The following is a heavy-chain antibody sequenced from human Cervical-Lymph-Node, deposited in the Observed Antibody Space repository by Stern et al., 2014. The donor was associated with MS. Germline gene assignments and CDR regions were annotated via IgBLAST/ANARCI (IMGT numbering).Heavy chain of an antibody. V-gene: IGHV3-48*02. CDR1: GFTFSSYS. D-gene: IGHD3-3*01. Sequence: EVHLVESGGGLVQPGGSLRLSCAASGFTFSSYSMNWVRQAPGKGLEWVSYISSTSSTIYYADSVKGGFTISRDNAKNSLDLQMNSLRDEDTAVYYCARANYDFWSGDSSFQRYYYGMDVWGQGTTVTVSS. CDR2: ISSTSSTI. CDR3: ARANYDFWSGDSSFQRYYYGMDV. J-gene: IGHJ6*02.